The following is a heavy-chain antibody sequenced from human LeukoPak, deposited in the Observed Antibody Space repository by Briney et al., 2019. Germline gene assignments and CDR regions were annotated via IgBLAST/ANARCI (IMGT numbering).Heavy chain of an antibody. J-gene: IGHJ4*02. CDR1: GFTFGDYA. CDR3: TRGIQVWTPYHFDY. D-gene: IGHD3/OR15-3a*01. CDR2: IRSKAYGGTT. Sequence: PGGSLRLSCTASGFTFGDYAMSWVRQAPGKGLEWVGFIRSKAYGGTTEYAASVKGRFTISRDDSKSIASLQMNSLKTDDTAVYYCTRGIQVWTPYHFDYWGQGTLVTVSS. V-gene: IGHV3-49*04.